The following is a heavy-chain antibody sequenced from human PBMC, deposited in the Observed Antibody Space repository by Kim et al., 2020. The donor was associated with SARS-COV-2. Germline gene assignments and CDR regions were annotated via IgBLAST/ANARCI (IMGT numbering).Heavy chain of an antibody. D-gene: IGHD4-17*01. Sequence: GGSLRLSCAASGFTFSSYAMHWVRQAPGKGLEWVAVISYDGSNKYYADSVKGRFTISRDNSKNTLYLQMNSLRAEDTAVYYCARSDYGAAPGYWCQGTLV. J-gene: IGHJ4*02. CDR1: GFTFSSYA. V-gene: IGHV3-30-3*01. CDR2: ISYDGSNK. CDR3: ARSDYGAAPGY.